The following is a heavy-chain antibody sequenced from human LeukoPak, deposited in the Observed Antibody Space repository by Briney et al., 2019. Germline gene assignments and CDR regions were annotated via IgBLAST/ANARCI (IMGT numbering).Heavy chain of an antibody. CDR1: GFTFSSYA. Sequence: GGSLRLSCAASGFTFSSYAMSWVRQAPGKGLEWVSAISGDGGSTYHADSVKGRFTISRDNSKNTLYVQMNSLRAEDTAVYYCAKAYYESSGYLDYWGHGTLVTVSS. V-gene: IGHV3-23*01. J-gene: IGHJ4*01. CDR2: ISGDGGST. D-gene: IGHD3-22*01. CDR3: AKAYYESSGYLDY.